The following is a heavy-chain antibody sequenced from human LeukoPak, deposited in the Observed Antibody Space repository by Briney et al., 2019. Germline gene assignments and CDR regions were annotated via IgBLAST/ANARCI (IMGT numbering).Heavy chain of an antibody. CDR2: ISGSGGST. D-gene: IGHD2-15*01. CDR3: AKDRARSGSHPVDFDY. CDR1: GFTFSSYA. J-gene: IGHJ4*02. Sequence: GGSLRLSCAASGFTFSSYALSWVRQAPGKGLEWVSAISGSGGSTYYPDSVKGRFTISRDNSKNTLYLQMNSLRAEDTALYYCAKDRARSGSHPVDFDYWGQGTLVTVSS. V-gene: IGHV3-23*01.